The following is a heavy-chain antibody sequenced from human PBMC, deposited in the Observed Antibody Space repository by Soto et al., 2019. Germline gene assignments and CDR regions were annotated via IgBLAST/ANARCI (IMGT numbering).Heavy chain of an antibody. V-gene: IGHV1-18*01. Sequence: QVQLVQSGAEVKKPGASVKVSCKASGYTFASYAISWMRQAPGQGLEWMGWSSAYNGNTNYAQKPQGRVTMTTDTSTSRAYMELRSLRSADTAVYYCARDPPPPDYWGQGTLVTVSS. CDR2: SSAYNGNT. CDR3: ARDPPPPDY. J-gene: IGHJ4*02. CDR1: GYTFASYA.